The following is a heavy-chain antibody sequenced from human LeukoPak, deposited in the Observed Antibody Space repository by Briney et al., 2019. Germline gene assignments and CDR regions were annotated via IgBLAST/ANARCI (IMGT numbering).Heavy chain of an antibody. CDR3: AREIYCSASSCTGGVFDI. J-gene: IGHJ3*02. V-gene: IGHV3-53*01. Sequence: GGSLRLSCAASGFTVSSNYMSWVRQAPGKGLEWVSVIYSGGSTYYADSVKGRFTISRDNSKNTLYLQMNSPRVEDTAVYYCAREIYCSASSCTGGVFDIWGQGTMVTVSS. CDR1: GFTVSSNY. D-gene: IGHD2-15*01. CDR2: IYSGGST.